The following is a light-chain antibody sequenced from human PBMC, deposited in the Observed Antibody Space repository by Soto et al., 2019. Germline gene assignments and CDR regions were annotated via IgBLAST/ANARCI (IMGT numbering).Light chain of an antibody. CDR2: AAS. CDR1: QGIGIY. J-gene: IGKJ4*01. V-gene: IGKV1-27*01. CDR3: QKYNSAPLT. Sequence: DIQMTQSPSSLSASFGDRVTMTCRASQGIGIYLAWFQQRPGNTPKLLIYAASTLQSGVPSRFSGSGSGTDFTLNISSLQPEDAATYYCQKYNSAPLTCGGGTRVEIK.